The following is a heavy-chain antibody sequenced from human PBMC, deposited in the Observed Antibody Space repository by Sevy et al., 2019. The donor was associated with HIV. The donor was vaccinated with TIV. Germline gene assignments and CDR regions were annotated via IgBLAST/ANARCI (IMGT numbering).Heavy chain of an antibody. Sequence: GGSLRLSCVTSGFSFSSYSMNWVRQAPGKGLKWVSYISSSSGTIRYADSVKGRLTISRDNAKNSLFLQMNSLRAEDTAVYYCARDDHWAFDYWGQGALVTVSS. CDR1: GFSFSSYS. D-gene: IGHD7-27*01. CDR3: ARDDHWAFDY. CDR2: ISSSSGTI. V-gene: IGHV3-48*01. J-gene: IGHJ4*02.